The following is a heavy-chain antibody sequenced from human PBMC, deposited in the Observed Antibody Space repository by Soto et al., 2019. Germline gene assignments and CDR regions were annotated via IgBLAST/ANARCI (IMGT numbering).Heavy chain of an antibody. CDR1: GYTFTSYG. CDR3: AGDGPSIGGYYSYGMDV. J-gene: IGHJ6*02. D-gene: IGHD3-10*01. V-gene: IGHV1-18*01. Sequence: QVQLVQSGAEVKKPGASVKVSCKASGYTFTSYGISWVRQAPGQGLEWVAWISGNNGNTNYAQKLQGRVTMTTDTSTNTAYGELRGLRSDDTAAYYCAGDGPSIGGYYSYGMDVWGQGTTVTVSS. CDR2: ISGNNGNT.